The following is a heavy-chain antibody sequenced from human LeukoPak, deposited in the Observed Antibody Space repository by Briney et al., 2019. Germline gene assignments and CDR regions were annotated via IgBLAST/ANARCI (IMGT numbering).Heavy chain of an antibody. V-gene: IGHV4-34*01. CDR2: INHSGST. Sequence: SETLSLTCAVYGGSFSGYYWSWIRQPPGKGLEWIGEINHSGSTNYNPSLKSRVTISVDTSKNQFSLKLSSVTAADTAVYYCARTGYSYGYLFFDYWGQGTLVTVSS. J-gene: IGHJ4*02. D-gene: IGHD5-18*01. CDR3: ARTGYSYGYLFFDY. CDR1: GGSFSGYY.